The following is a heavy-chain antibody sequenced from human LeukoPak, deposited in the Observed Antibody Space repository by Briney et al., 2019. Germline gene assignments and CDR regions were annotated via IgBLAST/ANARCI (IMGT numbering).Heavy chain of an antibody. CDR3: ARGYNYGHDY. V-gene: IGHV1-2*06. J-gene: IGHJ4*02. D-gene: IGHD5-18*01. CDR1: GYTFSGYN. Sequence: ASVKVSCKASGYTFSGYNMHWVRQAPGQGLEWMGRVISHSGGTNYAPRFQGRVTMTRDTSTSTAYMELSRLKSDDTAVYYCARGYNYGHDYWGQGTLVTVSS. CDR2: VISHSGGT.